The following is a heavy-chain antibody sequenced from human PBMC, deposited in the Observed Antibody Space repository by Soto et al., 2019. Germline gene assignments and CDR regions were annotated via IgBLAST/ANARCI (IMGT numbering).Heavy chain of an antibody. Sequence: SETLSLTCTVSGGSISSSSYYWGWIRQPPGKGLEWIGSIYYSGSTYYNPSLKSRVTISVDTSKNQFSLKLSSVTAADTAVYYCARQDYYDSSGYYYLGYFDYWGQGTLVTVSS. CDR1: GGSISSSSYY. CDR2: IYYSGST. V-gene: IGHV4-39*01. J-gene: IGHJ4*02. CDR3: ARQDYYDSSGYYYLGYFDY. D-gene: IGHD3-22*01.